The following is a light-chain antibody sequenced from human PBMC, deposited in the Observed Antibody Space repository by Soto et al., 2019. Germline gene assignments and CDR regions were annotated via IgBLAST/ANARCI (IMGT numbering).Light chain of an antibody. CDR2: AAS. CDR1: QGISNY. V-gene: IGKV1-27*01. J-gene: IGKJ3*01. CDR3: QKYTSVPL. Sequence: DIQMTQSPESLSASVGDRVTITCRASQGISNYIAWYQQKPGKAPKLLISAASTLHSGVPSRSSGSGSGTDFTLTISSLQPEDVETDSCQKYTSVPLFGPGTKVDIK.